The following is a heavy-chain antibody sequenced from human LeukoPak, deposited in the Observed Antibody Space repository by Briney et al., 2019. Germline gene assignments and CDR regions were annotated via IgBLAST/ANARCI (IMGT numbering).Heavy chain of an antibody. V-gene: IGHV3-15*01. D-gene: IGHD3-22*01. CDR2: IKSKTAGGTT. CDR3: TYYYDSSGSHPTRNLGY. J-gene: IGHJ4*02. CDR1: GFTLSNAW. Sequence: GGSLRLSCAASGFTLSNAWMSWVRQAPGKGLEWVGRIKSKTAGGTTDFAAPVKGRFTISRDDSKNTLHLEMNSLKTEDTAVYYCTYYYDSSGSHPTRNLGYWGQGTLVTVSS.